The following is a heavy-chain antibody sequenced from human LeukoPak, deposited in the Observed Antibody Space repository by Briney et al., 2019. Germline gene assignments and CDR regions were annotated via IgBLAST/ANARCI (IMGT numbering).Heavy chain of an antibody. J-gene: IGHJ4*02. Sequence: ASVKVSCKASGYTFTSYGISWVRQAPGQGLEWMGWISTNNGKTNFAQKFRSRFTMTTDTPMTAAYMELTSLRSDDTAIYDCARDEVYTIDNWGQGTLVTVSS. CDR3: ARDEVYTIDN. V-gene: IGHV1-18*04. CDR2: ISTNNGKT. D-gene: IGHD5/OR15-5a*01. CDR1: GYTFTSYG.